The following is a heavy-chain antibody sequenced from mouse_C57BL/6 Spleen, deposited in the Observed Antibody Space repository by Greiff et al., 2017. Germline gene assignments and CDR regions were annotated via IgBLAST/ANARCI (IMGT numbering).Heavy chain of an antibody. V-gene: IGHV1-82*01. CDR1: GYAFSSSW. CDR3: ARSLNAMDY. Sequence: QVQLQQSGPELVKPGASVKISCKASGYAFSSSWMNWVKQRPGKGLAWIGRLYPGDGDTNYNGKFKGKATLTADKSSSTAYMQLSSLTSEDSAVYFCARSLNAMDYWGQGTSVTVSS. J-gene: IGHJ4*01. CDR2: LYPGDGDT.